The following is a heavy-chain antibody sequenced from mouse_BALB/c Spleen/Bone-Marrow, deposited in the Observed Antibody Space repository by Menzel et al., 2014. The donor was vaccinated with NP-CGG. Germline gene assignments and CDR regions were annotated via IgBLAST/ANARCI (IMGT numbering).Heavy chain of an antibody. J-gene: IGHJ4*01. V-gene: IGHV1-80*01. D-gene: IGHD1-1*01. CDR3: ARWITTVVAPYVMDY. CDR1: GYAFSSYW. Sequence: VKLQESGAELVRPGSSVKISCEASGYAFSSYWMNWVKQRPGQGLEWIGQIYPGDGDTNYNGKFKGKATLTADKSSSTAYMQLSSLTSEDSAVYFCARWITTVVAPYVMDYWGQGTSVTVSS. CDR2: IYPGDGDT.